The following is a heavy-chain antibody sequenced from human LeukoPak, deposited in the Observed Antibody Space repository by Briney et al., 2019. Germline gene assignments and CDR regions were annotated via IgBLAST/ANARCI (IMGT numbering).Heavy chain of an antibody. Sequence: GGSLRLPCAASGITFSTYWMSWGRRAPGKGWEGGANLKQDGSEKYYVDSVKGRFTISRDNAKNSLYLQMNSLRAEDTAVYYCAKGIRKYYYYSSGGFDYWGQGTLVTVSS. D-gene: IGHD3-22*01. J-gene: IGHJ4*01. CDR2: LKQDGSEK. CDR1: GITFSTYW. V-gene: IGHV3-7*03. CDR3: AKGIRKYYYYSSGGFDY.